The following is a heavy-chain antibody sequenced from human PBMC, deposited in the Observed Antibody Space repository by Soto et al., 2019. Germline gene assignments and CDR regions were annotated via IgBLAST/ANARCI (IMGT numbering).Heavy chain of an antibody. J-gene: IGHJ4*02. V-gene: IGHV3-30*18. CDR2: ISYDGSNK. Sequence: GGSLRLSCAASGFTFSSYGMHWVRQAPGKGLEWVAVISYDGSNKYYADSVEGRFTISRDNSKNTLYLQMNSLRAEDTAVYYCAKDQLPYGSAPPDYWGQGTLVTVSS. D-gene: IGHD3-10*01. CDR3: AKDQLPYGSAPPDY. CDR1: GFTFSSYG.